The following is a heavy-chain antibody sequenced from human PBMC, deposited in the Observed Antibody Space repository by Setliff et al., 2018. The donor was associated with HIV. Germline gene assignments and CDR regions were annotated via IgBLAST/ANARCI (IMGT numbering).Heavy chain of an antibody. CDR1: GGPISSSSYY. D-gene: IGHD2-21*02. V-gene: IGHV4-39*01. Sequence: SETLSLTCTVSGGPISSSSYYWGWIRQPPGKGLEWIGSVFYTGSTYYNPSLKSRVTISVDTSKNQFSLKLSSVTAADTAVYYCARGGAFCGRDSCYYLDYWGKGTTVTVSS. J-gene: IGHJ6*03. CDR2: VFYTGST. CDR3: ARGGAFCGRDSCYYLDY.